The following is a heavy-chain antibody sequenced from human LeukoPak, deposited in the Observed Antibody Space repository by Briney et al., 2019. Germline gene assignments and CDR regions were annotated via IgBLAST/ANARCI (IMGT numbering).Heavy chain of an antibody. J-gene: IGHJ4*02. D-gene: IGHD1-26*01. CDR2: IRSDGSNK. Sequence: PGWSLSLSCAGSGFSFSSYGMHWVRPAPGKGLEWMAFIRSDGSNKYYTDSVKGRITISRDNSKNTLYLQMNSLRAEDTAVYYCAKVPVGADPVDYWGQGNLVTVSS. CDR1: GFSFSSYG. V-gene: IGHV3-30*02. CDR3: AKVPVGADPVDY.